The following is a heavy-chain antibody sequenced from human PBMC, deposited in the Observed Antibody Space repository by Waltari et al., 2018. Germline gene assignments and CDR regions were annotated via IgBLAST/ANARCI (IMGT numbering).Heavy chain of an antibody. CDR2: IYYSGST. CDR1: GGSISSSSYY. V-gene: IGHV4-39*07. CDR3: AREPPEDLVVVIASALFDY. Sequence: QLQLQESGPGLVKPSETLSLTCTVSGGSISSSSYYWGWIRQPPGKGLEWIGCIYYSGSTYYNPSLKSRVTISVDTSKNQFSLKLSSVTAADTAVYYCAREPPEDLVVVIASALFDYWGQGTLVTVSS. J-gene: IGHJ4*02. D-gene: IGHD2-21*01.